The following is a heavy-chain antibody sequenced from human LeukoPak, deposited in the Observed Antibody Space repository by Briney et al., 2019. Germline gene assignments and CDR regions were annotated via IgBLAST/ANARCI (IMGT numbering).Heavy chain of an antibody. CDR2: IGSSSSYT. CDR3: ASGRYSNYFDY. V-gene: IGHV3-11*06. CDR1: GFTYSDYY. Sequence: GGSLRLSCAASGFTYSDYYMSWIRQAPGKGLEWVSYIGSSSSYTNYADSVRGRFTISRDNAKNSLYLQMNSLRAEDTAVYYCASGRYSNYFDYWGQGTLVTVSS. D-gene: IGHD4-11*01. J-gene: IGHJ4*02.